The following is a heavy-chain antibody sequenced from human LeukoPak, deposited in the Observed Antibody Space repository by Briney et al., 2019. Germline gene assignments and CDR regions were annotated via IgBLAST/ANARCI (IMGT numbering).Heavy chain of an antibody. J-gene: IGHJ4*02. CDR2: IYYSGST. D-gene: IGHD3-22*01. Sequence: SETLSLTCAVSGGSISSGGYYWSWIRQHPGKGLEWIGYIYYSGSTYYNPSLKSRVTISVDTSKNQFSLKLSSVTAADTAVYYCASDTRYYYDSSGYSFDYWGQGTLVTVSS. CDR1: GGSISSGGYY. V-gene: IGHV4-31*11. CDR3: ASDTRYYYDSSGYSFDY.